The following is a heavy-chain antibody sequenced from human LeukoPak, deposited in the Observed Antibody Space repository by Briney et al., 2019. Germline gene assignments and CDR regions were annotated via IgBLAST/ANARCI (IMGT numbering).Heavy chain of an antibody. V-gene: IGHV3-9*01. J-gene: IGHJ6*02. CDR3: AKDIGYYYGMDV. CDR1: GFTFDDYA. Sequence: GGSLRLSCAASGFTFDDYAMHWARQAPGKGLEWVSGISWNSGSIGYADSVKGRFTISRDNAKNSLYLQMNSLRAEDTALYYCAKDIGYYYGMDVWGQGTTVTVSS. CDR2: ISWNSGSI.